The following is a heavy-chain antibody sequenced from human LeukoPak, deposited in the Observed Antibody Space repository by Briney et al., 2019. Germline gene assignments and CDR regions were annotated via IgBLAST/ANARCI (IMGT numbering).Heavy chain of an antibody. CDR2: SSSSSSTI. CDR3: AREKGGYVGQGFDY. CDR1: GFTFSSYS. D-gene: IGHD5-12*01. V-gene: IGHV3-48*02. Sequence: GGSLRLSCAASGFTFSSYSMNWIRQAPGKGLEWVSYSSSSSSTIYYADSVKGRFTISRDNAKNSLYLQMNSLRDEDTAVYYCAREKGGYVGQGFDYWGQGTLVTVSS. J-gene: IGHJ4*02.